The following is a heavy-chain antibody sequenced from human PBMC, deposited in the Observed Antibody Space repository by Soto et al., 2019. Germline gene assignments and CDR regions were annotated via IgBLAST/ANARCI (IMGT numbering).Heavy chain of an antibody. CDR1: GGTFSSYA. Sequence: SVKVSCKASGGTFSSYAISWVRQAPGQGLEWMGGIIPIFGTANYAQKFQGRVTITADESTSTAYMELSSLRSEDTAVYYCAREARIAARPGTFDYWGQGTLVTVFS. V-gene: IGHV1-69*13. CDR3: AREARIAARPGTFDY. D-gene: IGHD6-6*01. CDR2: IIPIFGTA. J-gene: IGHJ4*02.